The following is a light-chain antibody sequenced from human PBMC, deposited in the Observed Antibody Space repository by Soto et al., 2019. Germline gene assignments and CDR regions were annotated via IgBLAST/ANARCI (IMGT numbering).Light chain of an antibody. V-gene: IGKV3-15*01. CDR3: QQYNNRPSMYT. CDR1: QSVSIN. Sequence: DIVMTQSPVTLSVSPGERATLSCRASQSVSINLAWYQHKPGQAPRLLIYAASTRATGIPARFSGSGSGTEFTLTIRSLQSEDFASYYCQQYNNRPSMYTFGPGTKLEIK. CDR2: AAS. J-gene: IGKJ2*01.